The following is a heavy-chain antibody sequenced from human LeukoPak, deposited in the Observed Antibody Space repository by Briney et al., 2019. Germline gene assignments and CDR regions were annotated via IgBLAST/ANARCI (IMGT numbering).Heavy chain of an antibody. CDR2: ISGSGGGT. CDR3: AKGDFYGDYPYGMDV. Sequence: GGSLRLSCAASGFTFSNNAMSWVRQAPGKGLEWVSAISGSGGGTYYADSVKGRFTISRDNSKNTLYLQMNSLRAEDTAVYYCAKGDFYGDYPYGMDVWGQGTTVTVSS. V-gene: IGHV3-23*01. J-gene: IGHJ6*02. CDR1: GFTFSNNA. D-gene: IGHD3-3*01.